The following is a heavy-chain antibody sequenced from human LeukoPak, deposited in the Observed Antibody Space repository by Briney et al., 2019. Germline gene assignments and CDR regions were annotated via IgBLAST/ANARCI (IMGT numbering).Heavy chain of an antibody. CDR3: ATLGSSSGWYRVDY. CDR1: GFTFSSYA. Sequence: PGGSLRLSCAASGFTFSSYAMTWVRQAPGKGLEWVSGVVSSGNSTYYADSVKGRFTIFRDNSKNTLYLQMNSLRVEDTAVYSCATLGSSSGWYRVDYWGQGTLVTVSS. CDR2: VVSSGNST. D-gene: IGHD6-19*01. V-gene: IGHV3-23*01. J-gene: IGHJ4*02.